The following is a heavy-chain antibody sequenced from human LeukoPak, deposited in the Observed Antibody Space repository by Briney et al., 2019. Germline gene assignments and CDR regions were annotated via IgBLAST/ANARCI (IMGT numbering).Heavy chain of an antibody. CDR1: GYTFTNYG. D-gene: IGHD4-17*01. V-gene: IGHV1-18*01. CDR3: ARDLSLGPHHYGEPFDY. CDR2: ISGYNGNT. Sequence: GASVKVSCKTSGYTFTNYGISRVRQAPGQGPEWMGWISGYNGNTNYVQKFQGRVTMTTDTSTSTAYMELRSLRSDDTAVYYCARDLSLGPHHYGEPFDYWGQGTLVTVSP. J-gene: IGHJ4*02.